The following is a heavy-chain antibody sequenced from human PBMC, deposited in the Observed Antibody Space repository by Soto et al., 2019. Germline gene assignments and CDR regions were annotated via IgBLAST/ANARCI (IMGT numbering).Heavy chain of an antibody. CDR3: AREEVVVVPAAMGYYYYGMDV. D-gene: IGHD2-2*01. Sequence: VQLVQSGAEVKKPGSSVKVSCKASGGTFSSYAISWVRQAPGQGLEWMGGIIPIFGTANYAQKFQGRVTITADESTSRDYKELSSLRSEDTAVYYCAREEVVVVPAAMGYYYYGMDVWGQGTTVTVSS. J-gene: IGHJ6*02. CDR2: IIPIFGTA. V-gene: IGHV1-69*01. CDR1: GGTFSSYA.